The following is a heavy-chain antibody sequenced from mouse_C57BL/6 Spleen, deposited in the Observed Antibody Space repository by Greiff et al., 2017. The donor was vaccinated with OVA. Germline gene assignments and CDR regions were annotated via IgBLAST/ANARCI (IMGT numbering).Heavy chain of an antibody. D-gene: IGHD2-13*01. CDR2: IHYDGSST. CDR3: ARDGDYTHFDY. CDR1: GFTFSDYY. V-gene: IGHV5-16*01. J-gene: IGHJ2*01. Sequence: EVQVVESEGGLVQPGSSMKLSCTASGFTFSDYYMAWVRQVPEKGLEWVANIHYDGSSTYYLESLKSRFIISRDNATNILYLQMSSLKSEDTATYYCARDGDYTHFDYWGQGTTLTVSS.